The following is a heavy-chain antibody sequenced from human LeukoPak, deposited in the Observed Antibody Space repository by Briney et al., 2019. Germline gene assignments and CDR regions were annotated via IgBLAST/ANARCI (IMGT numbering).Heavy chain of an antibody. J-gene: IGHJ6*02. CDR1: GYTFTGYY. D-gene: IGHD3-22*01. CDR2: INPNSGGT. Sequence: GASVKVSCKASGYTFTGYYMHWVRQAPGQGLEWMGWINPNSGGTNYAQKFQGWVTMTRDTSISTAYMELSRLRSDDTAVYYCARDRGSGDSSGYYPDYYYGMDVWGQGTTVTVSS. V-gene: IGHV1-2*04. CDR3: ARDRGSGDSSGYYPDYYYGMDV.